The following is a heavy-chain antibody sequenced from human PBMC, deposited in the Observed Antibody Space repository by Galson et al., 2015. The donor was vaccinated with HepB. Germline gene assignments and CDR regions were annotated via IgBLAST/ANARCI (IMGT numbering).Heavy chain of an antibody. Sequence: SETLSLTCTVSGASVTGYYWSWIRQPPGKGLQWIGYIYYDGNTNYNPSLKSRVTMSVDTSKNQFSLNRRSVTATDTAVYYCARHGFGSEDNVWGQGTLVAVSS. D-gene: IGHD3-10*01. J-gene: IGHJ1*01. CDR1: GASVTGYY. CDR2: IYYDGNT. CDR3: ARHGFGSEDNV. V-gene: IGHV4-59*08.